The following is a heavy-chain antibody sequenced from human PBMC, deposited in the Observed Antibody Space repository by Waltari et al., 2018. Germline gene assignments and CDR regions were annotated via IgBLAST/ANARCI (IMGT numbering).Heavy chain of an antibody. Sequence: EVQLLESGGGLVQPGGSLKLSCAASGFSFTSYFMSWVRQAPGEGRERVAGITSRGGETAYADSVKCRFTISRDNSNNTLFLQMSSLSAEDTAVYYCAREKSSWLPTYWGQGTLVTVSS. V-gene: IGHV3-23*01. J-gene: IGHJ4*02. CDR1: GFSFTSYF. CDR3: AREKSSWLPTY. CDR2: ITSRGGET. D-gene: IGHD2-2*01.